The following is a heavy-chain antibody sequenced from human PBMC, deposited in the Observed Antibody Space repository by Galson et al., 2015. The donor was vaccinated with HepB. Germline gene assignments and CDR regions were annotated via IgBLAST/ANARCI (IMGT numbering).Heavy chain of an antibody. Sequence: LRLSCAASGLTFNNAWMSWVRQAPGKGLEWVGRIKSKAEDGTTIYAAPVKGRFTISRDDSKSTLYLQMNSLTTEDTAVYYCATSLGFGYGDSTVAVDYWGQGTLVTVSS. D-gene: IGHD2/OR15-2a*01. CDR1: GLTFNNAW. CDR3: ATSLGFGYGDSTVAVDY. CDR2: IKSKAEDGTT. V-gene: IGHV3-15*01. J-gene: IGHJ4*02.